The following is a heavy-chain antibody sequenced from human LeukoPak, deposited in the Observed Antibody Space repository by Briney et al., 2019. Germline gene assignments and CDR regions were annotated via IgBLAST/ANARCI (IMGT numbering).Heavy chain of an antibody. J-gene: IGHJ4*02. CDR2: ISDYNGKQ. V-gene: IGHV1-18*01. Sequence: ASVKLSCRASGYTFTIYGMSWVRQAPGQGREGMGWISDYNGKQNYAQKLQGRVPMTTETSTSTAYMELRSLRSDDTAVYYCASGGVGVQMDYWGQGTLVTVSS. CDR1: GYTFTIYG. CDR3: ASGGVGVQMDY. D-gene: IGHD3-16*01.